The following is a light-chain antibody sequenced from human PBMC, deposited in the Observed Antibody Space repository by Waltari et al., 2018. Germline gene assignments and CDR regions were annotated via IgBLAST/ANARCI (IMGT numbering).Light chain of an antibody. J-gene: IGLJ1*01. V-gene: IGLV2-11*01. CDR1: SSDVGSYNY. CDR3: CSYAGSYSYV. CDR2: DVT. Sequence: SALTQSRSVSGSPGQSVTISCTGTSSDVGSYNYVSWYQPHPGKAPKLRIYDVTKRPSGVPDRFSGSKSGNTASLTISGLQAEDEADYYCCSYAGSYSYVFGTGTEVTV.